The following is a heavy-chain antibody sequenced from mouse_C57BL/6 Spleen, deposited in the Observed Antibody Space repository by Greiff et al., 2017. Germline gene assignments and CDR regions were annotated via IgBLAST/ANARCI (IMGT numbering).Heavy chain of an antibody. J-gene: IGHJ2*01. Sequence: QVQLQQSGAELARPGASVKLSCKASGYTFTSYGISWVKQRTGQGLEWIGEIYPRSGNTYYNEKLKGKATLTADKSSSTAYMELRSLTSEDSAFYFCAKNYYGSSYGFDYWGQGTTLTVSS. CDR2: IYPRSGNT. V-gene: IGHV1-81*01. D-gene: IGHD1-1*01. CDR3: AKNYYGSSYGFDY. CDR1: GYTFTSYG.